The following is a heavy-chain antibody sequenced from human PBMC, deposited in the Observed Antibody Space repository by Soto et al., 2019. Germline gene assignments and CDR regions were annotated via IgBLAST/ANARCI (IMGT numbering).Heavy chain of an antibody. Sequence: SETLSLTCTVSGGSISSSSYYWGWIRQPPGKGLEWIGSIYYSGSTYYNPSLKSRVTISVDTSKNQFSLKLSSVTAADTAVYYWEGYWGYSSGWIDYWGKGTLVSVSS. CDR2: IYYSGST. CDR1: GGSISSSSYY. V-gene: IGHV4-39*01. J-gene: IGHJ4*02. D-gene: IGHD6-19*01. CDR3: EGYWGYSSGWIDY.